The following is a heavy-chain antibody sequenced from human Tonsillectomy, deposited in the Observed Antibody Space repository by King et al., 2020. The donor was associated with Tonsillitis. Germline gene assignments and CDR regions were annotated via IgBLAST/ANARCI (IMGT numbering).Heavy chain of an antibody. D-gene: IGHD4-17*01. CDR1: GYTFTRYD. J-gene: IGHJ6*02. CDR3: ARAPSVTEYYYYYGMDV. Sequence: VQLVQSGAEVKKPGASVKVSCKASGYTFTRYDINWVRQATGQGLEWMGWMNPNSGNTGYAQKFQGRVTMTRNTSISTAYMELSSLRSEDTAVYYCARAPSVTEYYYYYGMDVWGQGTTVTVSS. V-gene: IGHV1-8*01. CDR2: MNPNSGNT.